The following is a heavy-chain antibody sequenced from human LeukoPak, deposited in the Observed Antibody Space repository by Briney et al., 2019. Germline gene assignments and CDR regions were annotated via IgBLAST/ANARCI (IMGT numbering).Heavy chain of an antibody. J-gene: IGHJ4*02. V-gene: IGHV3-48*02. CDR2: MTTSGNTI. CDR1: GFTFSSYS. D-gene: IGHD1-26*01. Sequence: GGSLRLSCAASGFTFSSYSMNWVRQAPGKGLEWLSFMTTSGNTIFYAESVKDRFTISRDNAKKSLYLQMNSLRDEDTAVYYCARVGGATAVTMYFEYWGQGTLVTVSS. CDR3: ARVGGATAVTMYFEY.